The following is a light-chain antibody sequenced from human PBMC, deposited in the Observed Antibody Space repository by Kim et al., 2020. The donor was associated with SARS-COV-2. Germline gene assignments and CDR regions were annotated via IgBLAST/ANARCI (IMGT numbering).Light chain of an antibody. V-gene: IGKV3-11*01. CDR3: QQRSNWPLT. Sequence: EIVLTQSPATLSLSPGERATLSCRASQNVRSYLAWYQQKPGQAPRLLIYDASNRATGIPARFSGSGSGTDFILTISSLEPEDFAVYYCQQRSNWPLTFGGGTKVDIK. CDR1: QNVRSY. CDR2: DAS. J-gene: IGKJ4*01.